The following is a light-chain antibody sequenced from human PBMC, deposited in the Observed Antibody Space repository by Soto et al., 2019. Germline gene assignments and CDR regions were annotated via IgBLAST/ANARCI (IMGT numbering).Light chain of an antibody. CDR2: DAS. CDR3: QQYNSYPWT. Sequence: DVQMTQSPSTLSASVGDRATITCRASQRISSSLAWYQQKPGKAPRLLIYDASSLESGIPSRFSGSGSGTEFTLTISSLQPDDFATYYCQQYNSYPWTFGQGTKVDIK. J-gene: IGKJ1*01. V-gene: IGKV1-5*01. CDR1: QRISSS.